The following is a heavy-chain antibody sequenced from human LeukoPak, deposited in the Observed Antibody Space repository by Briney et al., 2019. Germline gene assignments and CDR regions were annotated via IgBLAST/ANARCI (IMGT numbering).Heavy chain of an antibody. CDR2: IHYSGSP. CDR3: ARYLYSTSPYYMDV. D-gene: IGHD6-13*01. J-gene: IGHJ6*03. V-gene: IGHV4-39*01. CDR1: GGSISNSSHY. Sequence: SETLSLTCTVSGGSISNSSHYWGWIRQPPGKGLEWIGSIHYSGSPYYNPSLKSRVTMSVDTSKNQFSLKLSSVTAAETAVYYCARYLYSTSPYYMDVWGKGTTVTVS.